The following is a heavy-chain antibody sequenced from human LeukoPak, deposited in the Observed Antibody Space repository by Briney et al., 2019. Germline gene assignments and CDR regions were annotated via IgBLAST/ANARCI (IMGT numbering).Heavy chain of an antibody. CDR1: GYSISSGYY. CDR2: IYHSGST. CDR3: ARDRSSSWYLDAFDI. J-gene: IGHJ3*02. D-gene: IGHD6-13*01. V-gene: IGHV4-38-2*02. Sequence: SETLSLTCAVSGYSISSGYYWGWIRQPPGKGLEWIGIIYHSGSTYYNPSLKSRVTISVDTSKNQFSLKLSSVTAADTAVYYCARDRSSSWYLDAFDIWGQGTMVTVSS.